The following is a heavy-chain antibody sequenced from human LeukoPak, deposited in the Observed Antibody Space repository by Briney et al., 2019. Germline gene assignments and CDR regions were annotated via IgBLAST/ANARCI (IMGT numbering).Heavy chain of an antibody. CDR2: IDPKSGDT. J-gene: IGHJ3*02. CDR3: ASGGYCSSTSCFYAFDI. CDR1: GITFTGYY. Sequence: ASVKVSCKTSGITFTGYYIHWVRQAPGQGREWMGWIDPKSGDTKYAQTFQGRVTITRDTSISTAYMDLSRLRSDDTAVYYCASGGYCSSTSCFYAFDIWGQGTMVTVSS. D-gene: IGHD2-2*01. V-gene: IGHV1-2*02.